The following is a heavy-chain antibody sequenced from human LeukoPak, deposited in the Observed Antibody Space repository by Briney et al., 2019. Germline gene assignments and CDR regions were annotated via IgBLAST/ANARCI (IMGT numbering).Heavy chain of an antibody. CDR1: GYTFTAYY. CDR3: GRGIQSFDP. J-gene: IGHJ5*02. V-gene: IGHV1-2*06. Sequence: ASVKVSCKASGYTFTAYYIHWVRQAPGQGLEWMGRIDPNNGNTIYAQKFQDRVTITRDTSLSAAYMEISRLTYDDTAVYYCGRGIQSFDPWGQGTLVTVSS. CDR2: IDPNNGNT.